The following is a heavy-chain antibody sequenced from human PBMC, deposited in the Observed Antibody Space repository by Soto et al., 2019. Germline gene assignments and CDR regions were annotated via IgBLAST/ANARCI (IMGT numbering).Heavy chain of an antibody. D-gene: IGHD3-3*01. CDR3: IGQITIYGLVFMC. CDR1: GFSFTSAW. Sequence: PGGSLRLSCTAYGFSFTSAWMNWVRQAPGKGLEWVGRIKSETDGGTTAFTAPVKDRFTISRDDAENTVSLHMNSLITEDTAVYYCIGQITIYGLVFMCWDQGTPVTVSS. J-gene: IGHJ4*02. CDR2: IKSETDGGTT. V-gene: IGHV3-15*07.